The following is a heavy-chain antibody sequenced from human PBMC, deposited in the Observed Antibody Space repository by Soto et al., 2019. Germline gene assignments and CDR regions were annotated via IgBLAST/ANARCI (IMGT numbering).Heavy chain of an antibody. CDR1: GYTLTELS. D-gene: IGHD2-15*01. V-gene: IGHV1-24*01. CDR3: ARPGEYCSGGRCNEAFDI. J-gene: IGHJ3*02. CDR2: FDPEDGET. Sequence: ASVKVSCKVSGYTLTELSMHWVRQAPGKGLEWMGGFDPEDGETIYAQKFQGRVTMTEDTSTDTAYMELSSLRSEDTAVYYCARPGEYCSGGRCNEAFDIWGQGRMVTVSS.